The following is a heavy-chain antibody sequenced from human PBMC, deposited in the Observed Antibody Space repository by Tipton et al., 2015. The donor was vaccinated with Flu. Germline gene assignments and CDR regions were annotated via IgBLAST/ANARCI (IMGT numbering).Heavy chain of an antibody. D-gene: IGHD3-10*01. CDR1: GSIVSSNY. CDR3: ARESGGAYGSGIFPHFDA. J-gene: IGHJ4*02. Sequence: SLRLSCAAPGSIVSSNYMSWVRRAPGKGLEWVSVIYSDDNTYYADSVKGRFTISRDKPKNTLYLQMNSLRAEDTAVYYCARESGGAYGSGIFPHFDAWGQGALVTVSA. CDR2: IYSDDNT. V-gene: IGHV3-53*01.